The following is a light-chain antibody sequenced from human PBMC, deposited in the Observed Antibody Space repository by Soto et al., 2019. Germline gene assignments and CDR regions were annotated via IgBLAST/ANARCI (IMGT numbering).Light chain of an antibody. V-gene: IGLV2-14*03. CDR3: SSYTTSNTRQIV. Sequence: QSVLTQPASVSGSPGQSITISCTGTSSDVGGYNYVSWYQHHPGKAPKLIIYDVTNRPSGVSNPFSGSKSGNTASLTISALQNEVEAEYYSSSYTTSNTRQIVFGTGTKVTVL. CDR2: DVT. J-gene: IGLJ1*01. CDR1: SSDVGGYNY.